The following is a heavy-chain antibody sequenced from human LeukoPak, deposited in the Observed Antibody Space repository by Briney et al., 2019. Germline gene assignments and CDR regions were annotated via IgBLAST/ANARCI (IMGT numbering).Heavy chain of an antibody. Sequence: ASVKVSCKASGYTFTSYGISWVRQAPGQGLEWMGWISAYNGNTNYAQKLLGRVTMTTDTSTSTAYMELRSLRSDDTAVYYCATRGPGDSSGYYPSYFLFDYWGQGTLVTVSS. J-gene: IGHJ4*02. CDR1: GYTFTSYG. CDR3: ATRGPGDSSGYYPSYFLFDY. V-gene: IGHV1-18*01. D-gene: IGHD3-22*01. CDR2: ISAYNGNT.